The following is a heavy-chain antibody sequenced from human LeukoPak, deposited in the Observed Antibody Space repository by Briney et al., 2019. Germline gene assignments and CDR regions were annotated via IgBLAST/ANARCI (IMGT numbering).Heavy chain of an antibody. CDR2: IITNYGTT. Sequence: SVKVSCKASGGTFSNYAISWVRQAPGQGLEWMGGIITNYGTTNYAQKYQGRVTITADESTTTVYMELSSLRSEDTAVHYCARPRTYYDFWRGYPPFDYWGQGTLVTVSS. CDR1: GGTFSNYA. CDR3: ARPRTYYDFWRGYPPFDY. V-gene: IGHV1-69*13. J-gene: IGHJ4*02. D-gene: IGHD3-3*01.